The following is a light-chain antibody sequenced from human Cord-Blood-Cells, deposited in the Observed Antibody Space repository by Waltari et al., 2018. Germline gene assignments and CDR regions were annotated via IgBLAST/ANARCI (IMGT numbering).Light chain of an antibody. Sequence: QSALTQPASVSGSPGQSITISCTGTSSDVGGYNYVSWYQQHPGKAPKLMIYEVSNRPSGVSSRCAGSKSGNTASLTISGLQAEDEADYYCSSYTSSSTYVFGTGTKVTVL. J-gene: IGLJ1*01. CDR3: SSYTSSSTYV. CDR1: SSDVGGYNY. V-gene: IGLV2-14*01. CDR2: EVS.